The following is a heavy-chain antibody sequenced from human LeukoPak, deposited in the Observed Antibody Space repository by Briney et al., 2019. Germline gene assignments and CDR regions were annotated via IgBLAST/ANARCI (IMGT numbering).Heavy chain of an antibody. Sequence: GGSLRLSCAASGFTFSSYGMHWVRQTPGKGLEWVAVIWTDGSNKYNADSVKGRFTVSRDNSENTLHLQMNSLRAEDTAVYYCARGGGSGYYYGDFDYWGQGTPVTVSS. CDR2: IWTDGSNK. CDR1: GFTFSSYG. V-gene: IGHV3-33*01. D-gene: IGHD3-22*01. CDR3: ARGGGSGYYYGDFDY. J-gene: IGHJ4*02.